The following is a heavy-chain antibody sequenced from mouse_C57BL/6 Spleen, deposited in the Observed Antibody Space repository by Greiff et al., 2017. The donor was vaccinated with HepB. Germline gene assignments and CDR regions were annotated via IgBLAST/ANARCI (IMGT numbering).Heavy chain of an antibody. J-gene: IGHJ2*01. D-gene: IGHD2-5*01. CDR3: ARSMMVSYYSNYGFDY. V-gene: IGHV1-82*01. CDR2: IYPGDGDT. CDR1: GYAFSSSW. Sequence: QVQLQQSGPELVKPGASVKISCKASGYAFSSSWMNWVKQRPGKGLKWIGRIYPGDGDTNYNGKFKGKATLTADKSSSTAYMQLSSLTSEDSAVYFCARSMMVSYYSNYGFDYWGQGTTLTVSS.